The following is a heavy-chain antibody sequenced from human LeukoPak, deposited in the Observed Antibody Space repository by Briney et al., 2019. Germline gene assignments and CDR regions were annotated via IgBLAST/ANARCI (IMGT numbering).Heavy chain of an antibody. CDR3: ARAAGPYYFDC. CDR1: GGSISSSSYY. J-gene: IGHJ4*02. V-gene: IGHV4-39*01. CDR2: IYYSGST. D-gene: IGHD6-25*01. Sequence: TSETLSLTCTVSGGSISSSSYYWGWIRQPPGKGLEWIGSIYYSGSTYYDPSLKSRVTISVDTSKNQFSLKLSSVTAADTAVYYCARAAGPYYFDCWGQGTLVTVSS.